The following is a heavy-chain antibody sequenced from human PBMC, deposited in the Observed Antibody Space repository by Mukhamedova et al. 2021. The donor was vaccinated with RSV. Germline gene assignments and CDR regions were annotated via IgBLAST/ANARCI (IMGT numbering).Heavy chain of an antibody. D-gene: IGHD1-20*01. CDR3: AGVNNWYYFDY. J-gene: IGHJ4*02. CDR2: IHSSGST. V-gene: IGHV4-59*01. Sequence: QSPGKGLEWIGYIHSSGSTNYNPSLRGRVTMSVDTSQNQFSLKLSSVTAADTALYYCAGVNNWYYFDYLGQGTLVTVSS.